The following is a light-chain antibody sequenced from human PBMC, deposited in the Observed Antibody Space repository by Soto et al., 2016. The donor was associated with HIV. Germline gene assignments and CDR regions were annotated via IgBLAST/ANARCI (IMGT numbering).Light chain of an antibody. CDR2: DDD. V-gene: IGLV3-21*03. Sequence: SYELPQPPSVSVAPGKTARITCGGNDIGSKSVHWYRQKPGQAPVLVVYDDDDRPSGIPERFSGSSSGNTATLTISRVEIGDEADYYCQVWDSSSDHWVFGGGTKPTVL. CDR3: QVWDSSSDHWV. J-gene: IGLJ3*02. CDR1: DIGSKS.